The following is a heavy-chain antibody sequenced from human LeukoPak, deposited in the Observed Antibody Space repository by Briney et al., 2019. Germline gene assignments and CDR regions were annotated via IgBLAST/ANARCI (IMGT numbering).Heavy chain of an antibody. CDR2: ISSDGHNK. Sequence: PGGSLRLSCVASGFTFSDYSMDWVRQAPGKGLEWVAFISSDGHNKDYADSVKGRFTTSRDNSKNTVYLQMDSLRPEDTAIFYCARERYFAFDYWGQGNLVTVSS. CDR3: ARERYFAFDY. V-gene: IGHV3-30-3*01. J-gene: IGHJ4*02. D-gene: IGHD3-9*01. CDR1: GFTFSDYS.